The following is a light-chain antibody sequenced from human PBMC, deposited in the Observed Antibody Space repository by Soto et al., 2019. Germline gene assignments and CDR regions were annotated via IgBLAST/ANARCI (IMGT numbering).Light chain of an antibody. J-gene: IGKJ1*01. V-gene: IGKV1-9*01. CDR1: QGISSS. CDR2: AAS. Sequence: DIRLTQSPSFMSASLGDRVTITSRASQGISSSLAWYQQKPGTAPKLLIYAASTLQSGVPSRFSGSGSGTEFTLTITSLQPEDFATYFCQQLSTYPRTFGQGTKVEI. CDR3: QQLSTYPRT.